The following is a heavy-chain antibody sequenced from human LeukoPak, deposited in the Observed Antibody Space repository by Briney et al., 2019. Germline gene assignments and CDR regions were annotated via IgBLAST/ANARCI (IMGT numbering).Heavy chain of an antibody. V-gene: IGHV3-53*01. Sequence: GGSLRLSCAASGFTVSSNYMSWVRQAPGRGLEWVSVIYSGGSTYYADSVKGRFTISRDNSKNTLYLQMNSLRAEDTAVYYCARDYGDYYFDYWGQGTLVTVSS. CDR3: ARDYGDYYFDY. J-gene: IGHJ4*02. CDR1: GFTVSSNY. CDR2: IYSGGST. D-gene: IGHD4-17*01.